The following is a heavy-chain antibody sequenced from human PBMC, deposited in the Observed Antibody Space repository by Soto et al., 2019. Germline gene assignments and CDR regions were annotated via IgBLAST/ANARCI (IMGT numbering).Heavy chain of an antibody. V-gene: IGHV3-23*01. J-gene: IGHJ4*02. D-gene: IGHD3-10*01. CDR2: ISGSGGST. CDR1: GFTFSSYA. Sequence: GGSLRLSCAASGFTFSSYAMSWDRQAPGKGLEWVSAISGSGGSTYYADSVKGRFTISRDNSKNTLYLQMNSLRAEDTAVFYCAKAWYYYGSGSFFPFDYWGQGTLVTVSS. CDR3: AKAWYYYGSGSFFPFDY.